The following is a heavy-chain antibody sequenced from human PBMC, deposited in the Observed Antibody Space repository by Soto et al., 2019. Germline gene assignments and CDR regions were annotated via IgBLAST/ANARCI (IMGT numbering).Heavy chain of an antibody. D-gene: IGHD3-9*01. CDR3: ARDSGDYDILTGYSLGMDV. Sequence: SETLSLTCTVSGCSISSYYWSWIRQPPGKGLEWIGYIYYSGSTNYNPSLKSRVTISVDTSKNQFSLKLSSVTAADTAVYYCARDSGDYDILTGYSLGMDVWGQGTTVTVSS. J-gene: IGHJ6*02. CDR1: GCSISSYY. V-gene: IGHV4-59*01. CDR2: IYYSGST.